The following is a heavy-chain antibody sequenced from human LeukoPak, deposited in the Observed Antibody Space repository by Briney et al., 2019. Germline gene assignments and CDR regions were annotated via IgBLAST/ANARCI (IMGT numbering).Heavy chain of an antibody. CDR1: GGSISSYY. J-gene: IGHJ4*02. Sequence: PSETLSLTCTVSGGSISSYYWSWIRQPPGKGLEWIGYIYYSGSTNYNPSLKSRVTIPVDTSKNQFSLKLSSVTAADTAVYYCARRVYDYVWGSYRYYFDYWGQGTLVTVSS. CDR2: IYYSGST. CDR3: ARRVYDYVWGSYRYYFDY. D-gene: IGHD3-16*02. V-gene: IGHV4-59*08.